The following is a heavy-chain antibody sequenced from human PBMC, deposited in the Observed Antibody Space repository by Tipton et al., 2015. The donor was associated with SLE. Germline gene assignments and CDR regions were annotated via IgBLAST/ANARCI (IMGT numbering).Heavy chain of an antibody. CDR2: IYTGGNT. V-gene: IGHV4-4*07. CDR1: GGSISRYY. Sequence: TLSLTCTVSGGSISRYYWGWLRQPAGKGLEWIGRIYTGGNTKYNPALESRVTLSVDTSKNHFSLKLISVTAADTAVYYCAREFLNPVTTVHYYFDLWGRGTLVTVSS. J-gene: IGHJ2*01. CDR3: AREFLNPVTTVHYYFDL. D-gene: IGHD4-11*01.